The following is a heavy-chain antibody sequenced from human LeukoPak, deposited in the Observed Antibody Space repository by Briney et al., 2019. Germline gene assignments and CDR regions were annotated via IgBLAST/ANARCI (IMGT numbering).Heavy chain of an antibody. J-gene: IGHJ5*02. CDR2: IYYSGST. Sequence: SWVRQPPGKGLEWIGYIYYSGSTYYNPSLKSRVTISVDTSKNQFSLKLSSVTAADTAVYYCARTTGAYNWFDPWGQGTLVTVSS. D-gene: IGHD1-1*01. CDR3: ARTTGAYNWFDP. V-gene: IGHV4-30-4*08.